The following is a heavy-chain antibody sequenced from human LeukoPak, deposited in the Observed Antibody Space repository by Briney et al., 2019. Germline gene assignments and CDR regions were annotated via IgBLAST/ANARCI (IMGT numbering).Heavy chain of an antibody. J-gene: IGHJ4*02. CDR3: ARRRVTVIVVSTFDS. Sequence: SETLSLTCAVYGGSFTNYFWSWVRQSPGKGREWIGEVADYGSVNYNPSLQSRVTISLDTSKNHFSLKVSSMTAADTAVYYCARRRVTVIVVSTFDSWGQGTLVTVSS. CDR1: GGSFTNYF. D-gene: IGHD3-22*01. V-gene: IGHV4-34*01. CDR2: VADYGSV.